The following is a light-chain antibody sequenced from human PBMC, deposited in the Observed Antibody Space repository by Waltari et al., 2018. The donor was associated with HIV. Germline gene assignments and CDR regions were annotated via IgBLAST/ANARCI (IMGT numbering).Light chain of an antibody. V-gene: IGLV2-11*01. CDR1: SSDFGGYKY. CDR3: SRHAGSHTWV. CDR2: DVS. Sequence: QSALTQPRSVSGSPGQAVTISCTGTSSDFGGYKYVSWYQQHPGKAPKLTIYDVSKGPAGVPDRFSGSKSGNTASLTISGLQAEDEADYYCSRHAGSHTWVFGTGTKVTVL. J-gene: IGLJ1*01.